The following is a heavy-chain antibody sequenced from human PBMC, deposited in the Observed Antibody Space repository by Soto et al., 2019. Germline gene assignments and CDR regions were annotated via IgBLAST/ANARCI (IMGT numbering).Heavy chain of an antibody. CDR1: GVTMSYGGYS. CDR3: ARDKDKLVPAADARNNAFDI. Sequence: LSLTCSVSGVTMSYGGYSWSWIRQAPGKGLEWISHISNSFSYTNYADSVKGRFTISRDNAKKSVYLQMNSLRAEDTAVYYCARDKDKLVPAADARNNAFDIWGQGTVVTVSS. J-gene: IGHJ3*02. V-gene: IGHV3-11*06. CDR2: ISNSFSYT. D-gene: IGHD2-2*01.